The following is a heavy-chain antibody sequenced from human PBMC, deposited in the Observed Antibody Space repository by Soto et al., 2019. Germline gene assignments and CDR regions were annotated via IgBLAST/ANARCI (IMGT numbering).Heavy chain of an antibody. D-gene: IGHD6-19*01. V-gene: IGHV1-69*01. J-gene: IGHJ6*02. CDR2: IIHMFGTA. CDR3: ARPGDVIAVPGYYYGMDV. Sequence: QVQLVQSGAEVKKPGSSVKVSCKASGGTFSTYSISWVRQAPGQGLEWMGGIIHMFGTAHYAQKFQDRVTITADESTSTANMEVSRLGSQDTAVYYCARPGDVIAVPGYYYGMDVWGHGTTVTVS. CDR1: GGTFSTYS.